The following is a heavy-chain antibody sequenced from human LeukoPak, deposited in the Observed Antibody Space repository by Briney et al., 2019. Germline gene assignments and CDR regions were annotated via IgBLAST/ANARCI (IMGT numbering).Heavy chain of an antibody. J-gene: IGHJ4*02. Sequence: ASVKVSCKASGYTFTSYGISWVRQAPGQGLEWMGWISAYNGNTNYAQKLQGRVTITADESTSTAYMELSSLRSEDTAVYYCARTRFSSGYYYGNDYWGQGTLVTVSS. CDR1: GYTFTSYG. CDR3: ARTRFSSGYYYGNDY. V-gene: IGHV1-18*01. CDR2: ISAYNGNT. D-gene: IGHD3-22*01.